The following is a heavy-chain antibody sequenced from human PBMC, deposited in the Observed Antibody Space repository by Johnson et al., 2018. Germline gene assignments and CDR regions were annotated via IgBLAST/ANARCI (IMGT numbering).Heavy chain of an antibody. D-gene: IGHD3-3*01. CDR2: ISSNGGST. CDR3: ARSALDDAFDI. J-gene: IGHJ3*02. Sequence: EVQLVESGEGLVQPGGSLRLSCAASGFTFSSYAMHWVRQAPGKGLEYVSAISSNGGSTYYADSVKGRFTISRDNSKNTLYLQMGSLRAEDMAVYYCARSALDDAFDIWGQGTLVTVSS. V-gene: IGHV3-64*02. CDR1: GFTFSSYA.